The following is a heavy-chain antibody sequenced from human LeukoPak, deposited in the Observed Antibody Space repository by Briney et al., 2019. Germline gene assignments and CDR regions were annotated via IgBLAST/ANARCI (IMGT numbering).Heavy chain of an antibody. D-gene: IGHD6-19*01. Sequence: GGSLRLSCAASGFTFSNYAMSWVRQAPGKGLEWVSAISGSGDSSYYADSVKGRFTISRDNAKNSLYLQMNSLRAEDTAVYYCARVGSGWPNPWGQGTLVTVSS. V-gene: IGHV3-23*01. CDR3: ARVGSGWPNP. CDR2: ISGSGDSS. J-gene: IGHJ5*02. CDR1: GFTFSNYA.